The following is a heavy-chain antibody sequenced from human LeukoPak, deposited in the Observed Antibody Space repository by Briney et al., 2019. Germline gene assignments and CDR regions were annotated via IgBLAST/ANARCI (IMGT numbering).Heavy chain of an antibody. CDR1: GGSVTSSSHY. D-gene: IGHD1-26*01. V-gene: IGHV4-39*01. CDR2: IYYSGDD. Sequence: PSETLSLTCTVSGGSVTSSSHYWGWIRQPPGKGLEWIASIYYSGDDYYNPSLKSRATIFVDTSQSQFSLRLSSVTAADTAVYYCARHGGVGATFSYWGQGTLVTVSS. CDR3: ARHGGVGATFSY. J-gene: IGHJ4*02.